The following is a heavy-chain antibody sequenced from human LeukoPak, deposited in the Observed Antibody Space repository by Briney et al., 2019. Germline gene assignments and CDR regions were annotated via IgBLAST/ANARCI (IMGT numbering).Heavy chain of an antibody. CDR3: ARDDGFSCYSY. V-gene: IGHV3-7*01. CDR2: MNLDGSEK. J-gene: IGHJ4*02. Sequence: PGGSLRLSRAASGFTFSSYWMTWVRQAPGKGLEWVANMNLDGSEKYYVDSVKGRFIISRDNAKNSLFLQMNSLIAEDTAVYYCARDDGFSCYSYWGQGTLVTVSS. D-gene: IGHD3-10*01. CDR1: GFTFSSYW.